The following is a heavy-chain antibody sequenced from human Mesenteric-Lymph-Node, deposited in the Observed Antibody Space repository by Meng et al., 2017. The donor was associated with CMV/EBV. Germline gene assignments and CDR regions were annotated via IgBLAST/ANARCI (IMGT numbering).Heavy chain of an antibody. J-gene: IGHJ6*02. CDR3: VRDRGYRGFYGMDV. V-gene: IGHV3-74*01. Sequence: GGSLRLSCTTSGHTFNSYWMNWVRQVPGKGLVWVSRISGDGITTNYADSVKGRFTISRDNAQNTLYLQMNSLRAEDTAVYYCVRDRGYRGFYGMDVWGQGTTVTVS. D-gene: IGHD2-15*01. CDR1: GHTFNSYW. CDR2: ISGDGITT.